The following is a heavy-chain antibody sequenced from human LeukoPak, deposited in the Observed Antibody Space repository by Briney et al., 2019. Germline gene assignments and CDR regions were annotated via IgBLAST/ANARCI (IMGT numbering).Heavy chain of an antibody. CDR2: IFHTGST. J-gene: IGHJ4*02. CDR3: ARSPGIWNEYGRLEY. D-gene: IGHD1-1*01. V-gene: IGHV4-31*11. CDR1: GDSLSIGGHY. Sequence: SQTLSLTCAVSGDSLSIGGHYWNWIRQRPGNGLEWIGYIFHTGSTYYNPSLKSRVTISVDTSKSQFSLNLSSVTAADTAVYYCARSPGIWNEYGRLEYWGQGALVTVSS.